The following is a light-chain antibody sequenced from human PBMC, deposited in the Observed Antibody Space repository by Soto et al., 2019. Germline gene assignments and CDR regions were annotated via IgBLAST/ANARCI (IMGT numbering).Light chain of an antibody. CDR2: DVS. CDR3: CSYAGSYKGYV. V-gene: IGLV2-11*01. J-gene: IGLJ1*01. Sequence: QSVLTQPRSVSGSPGQSVAISCTGTSSDVGGYNYVSWYQQHPGKAPKLMIYDVSKRPSGVPDRFSGFKSGNTASLTISGLQAEDEADYYCCSYAGSYKGYVFGTGTKLTVL. CDR1: SSDVGGYNY.